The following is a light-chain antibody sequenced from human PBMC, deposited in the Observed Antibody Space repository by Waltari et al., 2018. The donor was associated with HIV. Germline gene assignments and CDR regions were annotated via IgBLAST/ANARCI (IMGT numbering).Light chain of an antibody. V-gene: IGKV3-20*01. CDR2: GAS. CDR1: QSVSSSY. CDR3: QQYGSSPWT. J-gene: IGKJ1*01. Sequence: EIVLTQSPGTLSLSPGERATLSCRASQSVSSSYLAWYQQKPGQAPRLLIYGASSRATGSPDRFSGSESGTDLTLTISRLEPEDFAVYYCQQYGSSPWTFGQGTKVEIK.